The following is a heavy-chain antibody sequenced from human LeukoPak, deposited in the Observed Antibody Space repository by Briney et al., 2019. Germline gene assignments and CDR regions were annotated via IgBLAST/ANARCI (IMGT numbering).Heavy chain of an antibody. V-gene: IGHV3-11*06. D-gene: IGHD4-17*01. CDR2: ISSSSTYT. Sequence: PGGSLRLSCAASGFTFSDYYMSWIRQAPGKGLEWVSYISSSSTYTNYAASVKGRFSISSDNAKDSLYLQMNSLRAEDTAVYYCASQTDYGDYIGAFDIWGQGTMVTVSS. CDR3: ASQTDYGDYIGAFDI. J-gene: IGHJ3*02. CDR1: GFTFSDYY.